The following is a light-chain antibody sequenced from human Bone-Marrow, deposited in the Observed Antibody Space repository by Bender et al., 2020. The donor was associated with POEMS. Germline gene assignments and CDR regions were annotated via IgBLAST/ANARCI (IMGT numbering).Light chain of an antibody. Sequence: QSALTQPASVSGSPGQSVTVSCTATTVDVGHYNYVSWYQQLPGKAPRLIIYDDTYRPSGISNRFSASKSDKTASLTISGLQAEDEADYYCCSYTSSYTYVFGTGTEVTVL. CDR1: TVDVGHYNY. CDR2: DDT. CDR3: CSYTSSYTYV. J-gene: IGLJ1*01. V-gene: IGLV2-14*03.